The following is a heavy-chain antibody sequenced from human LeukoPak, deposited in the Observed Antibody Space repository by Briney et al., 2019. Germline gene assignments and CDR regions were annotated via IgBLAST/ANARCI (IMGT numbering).Heavy chain of an antibody. D-gene: IGHD3-16*02. CDR2: ISGSGGST. Sequence: PGGSLRLSCAASGFTSSSYAMSWVRQAPGKGLEWVSAISGSGGSTYYADSVKGRFTISRDNSKNTLYLQMNSLRAEDTAVYYCAKAGDYVWGSYRYCDYWGQGTLVTVSS. J-gene: IGHJ4*02. V-gene: IGHV3-23*01. CDR3: AKAGDYVWGSYRYCDY. CDR1: GFTSSSYA.